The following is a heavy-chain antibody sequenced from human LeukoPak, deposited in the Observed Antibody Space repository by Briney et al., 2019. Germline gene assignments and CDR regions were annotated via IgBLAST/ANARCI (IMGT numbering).Heavy chain of an antibody. CDR1: GVSISSYY. CDR3: ARDGYSGYDYGGSYNMLDY. Sequence: PSETLSLTCSVSGVSISSYYWSWIRQPAGKGLEWIGRIYTSGSNNYNASLMSRVTMSVDTSKNQFSLKLSSVAAADTAVYYCARDGYSGYDYGGSYNMLDYWGQGTLVTVSS. V-gene: IGHV4-4*07. D-gene: IGHD5-12*01. CDR2: IYTSGSN. J-gene: IGHJ4*02.